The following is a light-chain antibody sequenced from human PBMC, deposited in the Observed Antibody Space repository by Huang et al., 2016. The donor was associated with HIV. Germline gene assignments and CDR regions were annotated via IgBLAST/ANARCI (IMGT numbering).Light chain of an antibody. CDR3: QQRDS. J-gene: IGKJ5*01. CDR1: QSVGRN. CDR2: DAS. Sequence: EIVLTQSPGTLSLSPGERDTLSCRASQSVGRNVGWYQQKAGQTPRLVIYDASTGATGVPARFSGSGSGTDFTLTIGSLEPEDVAVYYCQQRDSFGQGTRLDIK. V-gene: IGKV3-11*01.